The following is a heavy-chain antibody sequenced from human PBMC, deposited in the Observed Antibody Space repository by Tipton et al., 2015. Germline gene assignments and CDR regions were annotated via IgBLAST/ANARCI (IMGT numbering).Heavy chain of an antibody. J-gene: IGHJ4*02. D-gene: IGHD3-10*01. CDR1: GGSISSGDYY. CDR3: ARRYGSAKYFDY. Sequence: TLSLTCTVSGGSISSGDYYWGWIRQPPGKGLEWIATIYYSGITYYNPSLKSRVTISVDTSKSQFSLKLSSVTAADTAVYYCARRYGSAKYFDYWGQGTLVTVSS. V-gene: IGHV4-39*01. CDR2: IYYSGIT.